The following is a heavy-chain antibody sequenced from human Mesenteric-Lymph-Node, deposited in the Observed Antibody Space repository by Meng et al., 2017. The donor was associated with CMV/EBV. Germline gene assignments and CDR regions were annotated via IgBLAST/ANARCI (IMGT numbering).Heavy chain of an antibody. CDR1: GGSFGGYY. J-gene: IGHJ4*02. CDR3: ARGGYLGY. V-gene: IGHV4-34*01. D-gene: IGHD6-13*01. CDR2: INHSGST. Sequence: GSLRLSCAVYGGSFGGYYWSWIRQPPGKGLEWIGEINHSGSTNYNPSLKSRVTISVDTSKNQFSLKLSSVTAADTAVYYCARGGYLGYWGQGTLVTVSS.